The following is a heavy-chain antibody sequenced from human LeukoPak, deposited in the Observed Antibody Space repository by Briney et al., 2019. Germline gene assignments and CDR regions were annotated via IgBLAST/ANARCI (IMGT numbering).Heavy chain of an antibody. CDR1: GFTFSSYW. CDR3: ARVGYDLYEAFDI. CDR2: INSDGSST. J-gene: IGHJ3*02. Sequence: PGGSLRLSCAASGFTFSSYWMHWVRQAPGKGLVWVSRINSDGSSTGYADSVKGRFTISRDNAKNTLYLQMNSLRAEDTAVYYCARVGYDLYEAFDIWGQGTMVTVSS. D-gene: IGHD3-3*01. V-gene: IGHV3-74*01.